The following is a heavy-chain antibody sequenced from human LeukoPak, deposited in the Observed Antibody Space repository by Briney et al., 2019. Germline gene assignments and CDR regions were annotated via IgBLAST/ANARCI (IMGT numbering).Heavy chain of an antibody. V-gene: IGHV2-5*01. CDR2: IYWNDDK. Sequence: SGPTLVKPTQTLTLTCTFSGFSLSTSGVGVGWIRQPPGKALEWLALIYWNDDKRYSPSLKSRLTITKDTSKNQVVLTMTNMDPVDTATYYCAHRRRGDYGDYYFDYWGQGTLVTVSS. CDR1: GFSLSTSGVG. J-gene: IGHJ4*02. D-gene: IGHD4-17*01. CDR3: AHRRRGDYGDYYFDY.